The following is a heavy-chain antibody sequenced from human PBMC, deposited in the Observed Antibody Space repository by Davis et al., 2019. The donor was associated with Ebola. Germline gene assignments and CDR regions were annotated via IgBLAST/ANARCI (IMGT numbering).Heavy chain of an antibody. Sequence: GESLKISCAASGFTFSSYAMSWVRQAPGKGLEWVSAISGSGGSTYYADSVKGRFSISRDNAKNSLYLQMNSLRAEDTAVYYCARDTVTTAIDIWGQGTMVTVSS. CDR1: GFTFSSYA. J-gene: IGHJ3*02. CDR2: ISGSGGST. V-gene: IGHV3-23*01. CDR3: ARDTVTTAIDI. D-gene: IGHD4-17*01.